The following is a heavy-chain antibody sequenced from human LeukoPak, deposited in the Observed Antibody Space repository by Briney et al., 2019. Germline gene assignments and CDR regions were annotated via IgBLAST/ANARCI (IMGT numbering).Heavy chain of an antibody. V-gene: IGHV3-11*04. D-gene: IGHD1-26*01. CDR3: ITDRYSDSAFGD. Sequence: PGGSLRLSCAASGFTFSDYYMSWIRQAPGKGVEGVSYISSSGSTIYYADSVKGRFTISRDNAKNSLSLQMNDLRAEDTAVYYCITDRYSDSAFGDWGQGTLVTVSS. CDR1: GFTFSDYY. J-gene: IGHJ4*02. CDR2: ISSSGSTI.